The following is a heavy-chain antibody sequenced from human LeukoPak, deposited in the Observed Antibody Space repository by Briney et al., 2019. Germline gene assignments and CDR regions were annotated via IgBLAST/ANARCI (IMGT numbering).Heavy chain of an antibody. V-gene: IGHV1-3*01. CDR1: GYTFTSYA. J-gene: IGHJ3*02. Sequence: ASVKVSCKASGYTFTSYAMHWVRQAPGQRLEWMGWINAGNGNTKYSQKFQGRVTITRDTSASTAYMELSSLRSEGTAVYYCAIPLSIYDPDAFDIWGQGTMVTVSS. CDR2: INAGNGNT. D-gene: IGHD3-3*01. CDR3: AIPLSIYDPDAFDI.